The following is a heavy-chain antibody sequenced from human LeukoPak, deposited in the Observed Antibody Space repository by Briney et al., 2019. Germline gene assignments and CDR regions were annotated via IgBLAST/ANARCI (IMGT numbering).Heavy chain of an antibody. CDR2: VYHSGST. CDR3: ARARHYSSGWYSYYYYGMDV. Sequence: SETLSLTCAVSGGSISSDNWWSWVRQSPGKGLEWIGEVYHSGSTNYSPSLKSRVTISVDKSKNQFSLKLSSVTAADTAVYYCARARHYSSGWYSYYYYGMDVWGQGTTVTVSS. CDR1: GGSISSDNW. V-gene: IGHV4-4*02. J-gene: IGHJ6*02. D-gene: IGHD6-19*01.